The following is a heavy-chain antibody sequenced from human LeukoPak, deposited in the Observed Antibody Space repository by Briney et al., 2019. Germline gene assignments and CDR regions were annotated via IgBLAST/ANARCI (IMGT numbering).Heavy chain of an antibody. V-gene: IGHV1-69*05. J-gene: IGHJ4*02. D-gene: IGHD3-10*01. CDR1: GGTFSSYA. Sequence: SVKVSCKASGGTFSSYAISWVRQAPGQGLEWMGRIIPIFGTANYAQKFQGRVTIATDESTSTAYMELSSLRSEDMAVYYCARDLSVARGSVWVLWGQGTLVTVFS. CDR2: IIPIFGTA. CDR3: ARDLSVARGSVWVL.